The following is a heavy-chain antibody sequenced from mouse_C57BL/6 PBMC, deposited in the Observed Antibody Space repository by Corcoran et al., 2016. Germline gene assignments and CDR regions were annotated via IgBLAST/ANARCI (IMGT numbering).Heavy chain of an antibody. CDR3: ARGGYPAWFAY. CDR1: GYTFTDYY. V-gene: IGHV1-75*01. J-gene: IGHJ3*01. Sequence: QVQLQQSGPELVKPGASVKISCKASGYTFTDYYINWVKQRPGQGLEWIGEIYPRSGNTYYNEKFKGKATLTADKSSSTAYMELRSLTSEDSAVYFCARGGYPAWFAYWGQGTLVTVSA. D-gene: IGHD2-2*01. CDR2: IYPRSGNT.